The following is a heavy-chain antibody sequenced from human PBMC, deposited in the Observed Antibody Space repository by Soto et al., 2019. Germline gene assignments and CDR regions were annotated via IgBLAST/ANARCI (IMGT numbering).Heavy chain of an antibody. D-gene: IGHD6-13*01. CDR3: ARVRRSLRGQQLVYYFDY. CDR2: IKQDGSEK. CDR1: GFTFSSYW. V-gene: IGHV3-7*05. J-gene: IGHJ4*02. Sequence: EVQLVESGGGLVQPGGSLRLSCAASGFTFSSYWMSWVRQAPGKGLEWVANIKQDGSEKYYVDSVKGRFTISRDNAKNSRYLQMNSLGAEDTAVYYCARVRRSLRGQQLVYYFDYWGQGTLVTVSS.